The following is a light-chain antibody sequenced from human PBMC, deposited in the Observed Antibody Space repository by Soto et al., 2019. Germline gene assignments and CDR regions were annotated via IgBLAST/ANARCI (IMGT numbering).Light chain of an antibody. V-gene: IGKV3-11*01. CDR2: DAS. CDR1: QSVSSY. CDR3: QHRFNWPRFT. Sequence: EIVLTQSPATLSLSPGERATLSCRASQSVSSYLAWYQQKPGQAPRLLIYDASNRATGIPARFSGGGSGTDFTLTISSLAPEDFAVYYCQHRFNWPRFTFCQGTKLEIK. J-gene: IGKJ2*01.